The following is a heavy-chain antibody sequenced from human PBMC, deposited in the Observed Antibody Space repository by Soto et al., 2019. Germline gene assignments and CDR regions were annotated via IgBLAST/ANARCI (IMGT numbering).Heavy chain of an antibody. V-gene: IGHV3-11*05. J-gene: IGHJ6*02. CDR3: ARVLRYFDTPYGMDV. D-gene: IGHD3-9*01. CDR2: ISSSRSYT. Sequence: GGSLRLSCAASGFTFSDYYMSWIRQAPGKGLEWVSYISSSRSYTNYADSVKGRFTISRDNSQNTLFLQMNSLRAEDTAEYYCARVLRYFDTPYGMDVWGQGTTVTVSS. CDR1: GFTFSDYY.